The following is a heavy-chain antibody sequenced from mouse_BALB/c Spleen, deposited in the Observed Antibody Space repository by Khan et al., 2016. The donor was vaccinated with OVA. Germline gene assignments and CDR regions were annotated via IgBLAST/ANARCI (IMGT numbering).Heavy chain of an antibody. CDR2: ILGGGGT. J-gene: IGHJ4*01. Sequence: VQLVESGPGLVAPSQSLSITCTVSGFSLSRYNIHWVRQPPGKGLEWLGMILGGGGTAYYSTLNSRLSISKNNSKSQVFLKMNSLQSDDTAMYYCARAYYRYDGYYAMDYWGQGTSVTVSS. CDR3: ARAYYRYDGYYAMDY. V-gene: IGHV2-6-4*01. D-gene: IGHD2-14*01. CDR1: GFSLSRYN.